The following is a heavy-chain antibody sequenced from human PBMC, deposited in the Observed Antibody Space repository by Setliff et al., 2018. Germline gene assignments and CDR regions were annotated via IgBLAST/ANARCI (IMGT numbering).Heavy chain of an antibody. CDR2: IYWDDDK. D-gene: IGHD3-3*01. Sequence: FSGFSLRNSGVGVGWIRQPPGKALEWLALIYWDDDKRYSPSLKSRLTITKDTSKNQVVLTMTNMDPVDTATYYCAHGGDFWSGYWGGGPRKVGYYFDYWGQGTLVTVS. CDR1: GFSLRNSGVG. CDR3: AHGGDFWSGYWGGGPRKVGYYFDY. J-gene: IGHJ4*02. V-gene: IGHV2-5*02.